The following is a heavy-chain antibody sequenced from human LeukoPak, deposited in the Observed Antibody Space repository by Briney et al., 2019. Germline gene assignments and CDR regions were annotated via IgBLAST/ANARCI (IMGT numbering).Heavy chain of an antibody. V-gene: IGHV3-73*01. D-gene: IGHD6-19*01. Sequence: GGSLKLSCAASGFTFSGSAMHWVRQASGKGLEWVGRIRSKANSYATAYAASVKGRLTISRDDSKNTAYLQMNSLKTEDTAVYYCTLSSGWYGGDYWGQGTLVTVSS. CDR3: TLSSGWYGGDY. CDR1: GFTFSGSA. J-gene: IGHJ4*02. CDR2: IRSKANSYAT.